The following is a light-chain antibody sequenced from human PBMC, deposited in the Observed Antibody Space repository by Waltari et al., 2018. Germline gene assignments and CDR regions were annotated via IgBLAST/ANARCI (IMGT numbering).Light chain of an antibody. V-gene: IGLV2-14*03. CDR2: DVS. CDR3: SSYSSSTSPFV. Sequence: SALTQPASVSGSPGQSITISCTGTSLDVGSYDYVSWYQQHPGTAPKLMIYDVSNRPSGVSNRFSGSKSGYTASLTSSELQAEDDADYYCSSYSSSTSPFVFGAGTRVTVL. CDR1: SLDVGSYDY. J-gene: IGLJ1*01.